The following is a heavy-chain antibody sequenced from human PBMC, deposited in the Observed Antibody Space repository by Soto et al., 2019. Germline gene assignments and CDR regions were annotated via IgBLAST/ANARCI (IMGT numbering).Heavy chain of an antibody. CDR3: ARDSREDSHGYSYYDMDV. CDR2: ISSSGST. V-gene: IGHV4-30-4*08. D-gene: IGHD5-18*01. CDR1: GASVNFGDYY. J-gene: IGHJ6*02. Sequence: SETLSLTCTVSGASVNFGDYYWSWIRRPPGKGLEWIGYISSSGSTSYNPSLKSRVSISLDTSNNHFSLNLNSVTAADTAVYYCARDSREDSHGYSYYDMDVWGQGTTVTVSS.